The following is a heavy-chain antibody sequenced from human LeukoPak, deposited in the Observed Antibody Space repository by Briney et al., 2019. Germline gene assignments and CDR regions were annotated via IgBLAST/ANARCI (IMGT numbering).Heavy chain of an antibody. Sequence: PSETLSLTCTVSGVSISSYYWSWIRQPPGKGLEWVWYIYYSGSTNYNPSLKIRVPISVGTSKTQSSMKQSSVTGADTAVYYWARLDFVLVPAAMYYFDYWGQGNLVTVSS. CDR3: ARLDFVLVPAAMYYFDY. V-gene: IGHV4-59*08. D-gene: IGHD2-2*01. J-gene: IGHJ4*02. CDR2: IYYSGST. CDR1: GVSISSYY.